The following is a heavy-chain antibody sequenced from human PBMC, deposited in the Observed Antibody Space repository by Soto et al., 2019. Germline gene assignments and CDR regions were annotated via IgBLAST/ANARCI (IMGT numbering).Heavy chain of an antibody. J-gene: IGHJ4*02. CDR3: AREASSITSSPFDY. CDR1: GFTVSSNY. D-gene: IGHD2-2*01. CDR2: IYSGGST. V-gene: IGHV3-53*02. Sequence: QMDWTGGGLIQPGGSLRLSCAASGFTVSSNYMSWVRQAPGKGLEWVSVIYSGGSTFYADSVKGRFTISRDNSKNTLYLQMNSLRADDTAVYYCAREASSITSSPFDYWGQGTLVTVSS.